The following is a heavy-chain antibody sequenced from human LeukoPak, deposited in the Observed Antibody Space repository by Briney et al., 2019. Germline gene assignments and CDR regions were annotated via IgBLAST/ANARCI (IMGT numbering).Heavy chain of an antibody. Sequence: PSETLSLTCAVYCGSFSGYYWSWIRKPPGKGLEWIGEINHSGSTNYNPSLKSRVTISVDTSKNQFSLKLSSVTAADTAVYYCARGRGDYVWGSYRHGLNYWGQGTLVTVS. V-gene: IGHV4-34*01. J-gene: IGHJ4*02. D-gene: IGHD3-16*02. CDR1: CGSFSGYY. CDR2: INHSGST. CDR3: ARGRGDYVWGSYRHGLNY.